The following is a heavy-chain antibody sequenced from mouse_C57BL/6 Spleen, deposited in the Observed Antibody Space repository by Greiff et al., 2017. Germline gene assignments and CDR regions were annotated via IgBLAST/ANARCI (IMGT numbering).Heavy chain of an antibody. V-gene: IGHV1-80*01. CDR1: GYAFSSYW. Sequence: VQLQQPGAELVKPGASVKISCKASGYAFSSYWMNWVKQRPGKGLEWIGQIDPGDGDTNYNGKFKGKATLTANKSSSTAYMQLSSLTSEDSAVYFGTSAVQFITTVDWYIDVWGKGTTVTVSS. CDR3: TSAVQFITTVDWYIDV. D-gene: IGHD1-1*01. CDR2: IDPGDGDT. J-gene: IGHJ1*03.